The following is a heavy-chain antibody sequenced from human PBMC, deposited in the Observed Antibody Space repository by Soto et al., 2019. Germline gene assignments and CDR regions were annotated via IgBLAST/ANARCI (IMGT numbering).Heavy chain of an antibody. V-gene: IGHV1-69*02. J-gene: IGHJ3*02. CDR1: GGTFSSYT. CDR3: ASPTYYYDSSGYGDAFDI. Sequence: QVQLVQSGAEVKKPGSSVKVSCKASGGTFSSYTISWVRQAPGQGLEWMGRIIPILGIANYAQKFQGRVTIPADNPTSTAYMELSSLRSEDTAVYYCASPTYYYDSSGYGDAFDIWGQGTMVTVSS. CDR2: IIPILGIA. D-gene: IGHD3-22*01.